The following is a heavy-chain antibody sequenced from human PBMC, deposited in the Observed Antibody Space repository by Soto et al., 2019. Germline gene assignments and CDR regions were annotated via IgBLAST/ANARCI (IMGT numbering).Heavy chain of an antibody. V-gene: IGHV4-61*05. J-gene: IGHJ5*02. CDR2: IYYSGST. CDR3: ARGRYCSGGSCYSRWFDP. D-gene: IGHD2-15*01. CDR1: GGSISSSSYY. Sequence: SETLSLTCTVSGGSISSSSYYWGWTRQPPGKGLEWIGYIYYSGSTNYNPSLKSRVTISVDTSKNQFSLKLSSVTAADTAVYYCARGRYCSGGSCYSRWFDPWGQGTLVTVSS.